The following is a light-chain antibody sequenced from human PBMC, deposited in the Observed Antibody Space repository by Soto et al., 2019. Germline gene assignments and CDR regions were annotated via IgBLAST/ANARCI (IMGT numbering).Light chain of an antibody. J-gene: IGKJ1*01. CDR3: QQRSNWPWT. CDR2: DAS. V-gene: IGKV3-11*01. Sequence: DIVLTQSPAPLSLSPGERATLSCRASQSVSSYLAWYQQKPGQAPRLLIYDASNMATGIPARFSGSGSGTDFTLTISSLEPEDFAVYYCQQRSNWPWTFGQGNKVEIK. CDR1: QSVSSY.